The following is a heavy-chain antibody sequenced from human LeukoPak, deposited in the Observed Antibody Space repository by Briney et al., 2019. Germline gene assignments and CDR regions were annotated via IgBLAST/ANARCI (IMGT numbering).Heavy chain of an antibody. D-gene: IGHD1-1*01. V-gene: IGHV3-23*01. CDR3: AKDIQLSY. CDR1: GFTFSSSS. J-gene: IGHJ4*02. CDR2: ITDAVGST. Sequence: GGSLRLSCAASGFTFSSSSISWVRQAPGKGLEWVSAITDAVGSTHYADSVKGRFTISSDNSKNTVYLQMNSLRPEDMAVYYCAKDIQLSYWGQGALVTVSS.